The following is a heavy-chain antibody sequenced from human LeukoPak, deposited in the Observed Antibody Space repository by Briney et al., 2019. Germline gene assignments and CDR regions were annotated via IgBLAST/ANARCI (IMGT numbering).Heavy chain of an antibody. CDR2: IYSGGST. J-gene: IGHJ5*02. V-gene: IGHV3-66*01. Sequence: GGSLRLSCAASGFTVSSNYMSWVRQAPGKGLEWVSVIYSGGSTYYADSVKGRFTISRDNSKNTLYLQMNSLRAGDTAVYYCARDTMVRGYDPWGQGTLVTVSS. CDR3: ARDTMVRGYDP. CDR1: GFTVSSNY. D-gene: IGHD3-10*01.